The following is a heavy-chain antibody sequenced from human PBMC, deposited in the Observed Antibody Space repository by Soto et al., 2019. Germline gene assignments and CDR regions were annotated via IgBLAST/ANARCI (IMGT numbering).Heavy chain of an antibody. V-gene: IGHV1-69*06. CDR2: IIPIFGTA. CDR3: AEGQRWLQSHYYYYGMDV. D-gene: IGHD5-12*01. J-gene: IGHJ6*02. CDR1: GGTFSSYA. Sequence: QVQLVQSGAEVKKPGSSVKVSCKASGGTFSSYAISWVRQAPGQGLEWMGGIIPIFGTANYAQKFQGRVTITADKSTSTAYMELSSLRSEDTAVYYCAEGQRWLQSHYYYYGMDVWGQGTTVTVSS.